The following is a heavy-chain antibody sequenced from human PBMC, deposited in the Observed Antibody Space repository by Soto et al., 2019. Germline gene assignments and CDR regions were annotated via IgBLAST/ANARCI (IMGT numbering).Heavy chain of an antibody. CDR3: AMVDVYVTPSPQDV. V-gene: IGHV1-18*01. CDR2: INTYNGKT. CDR1: GYTFTRYG. J-gene: IGHJ6*02. Sequence: QVQLVQSGAEVKNPGASVKVSCKASGYTFTRYGIGWARQAPGQGLEWMGWINTYNGKTNYAQNVQGRVTLTTDTSTSTAYMELRSLRSNDTAIYYCAMVDVYVTPSPQDVWGQGTTVIVSS. D-gene: IGHD3-16*01.